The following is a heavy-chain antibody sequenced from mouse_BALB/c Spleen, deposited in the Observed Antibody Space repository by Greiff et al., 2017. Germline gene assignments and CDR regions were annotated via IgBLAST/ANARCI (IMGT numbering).Heavy chain of an antibody. D-gene: IGHD1-1*01. CDR3: ARSPITTVVEGGFAY. V-gene: IGHV1-9*01. J-gene: IGHJ3*01. Sequence: QVQLQQSGAELMKPGASVKISCKATGYTFSSYWIEWVKQRPGHGLEWIGEILPGSGSTNYNEKFKGKATFTADTSSNTAYMQLSSLTSEDSAVYYCARSPITTVVEGGFAYWGQGTLVTVSA. CDR1: GYTFSSYW. CDR2: ILPGSGST.